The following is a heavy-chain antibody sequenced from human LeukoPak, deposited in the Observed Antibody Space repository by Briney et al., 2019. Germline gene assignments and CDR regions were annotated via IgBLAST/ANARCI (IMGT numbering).Heavy chain of an antibody. CDR1: GCTFDDYG. V-gene: IGHV3-23*01. CDR2: ITGSGGST. CDR3: AKVQRFHYYYGMDV. Sequence: GGSLRLSCAASGCTFDDYGMNWVRQPPGKGLEWVSGITGSGGSTNYADSVKGRFTISRDNSKNTLFLQMNTLRAEDTAVYYCAKVQRFHYYYGMDVWGQGTTVTVSS. D-gene: IGHD2/OR15-2a*01. J-gene: IGHJ6*02.